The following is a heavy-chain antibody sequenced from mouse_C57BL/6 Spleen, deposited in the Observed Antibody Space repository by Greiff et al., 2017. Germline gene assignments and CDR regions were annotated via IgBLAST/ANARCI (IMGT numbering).Heavy chain of an antibody. CDR2: ISYDGSN. J-gene: IGHJ3*01. D-gene: IGHD3-2*02. Sequence: EVQLQESGPGLVKPSQSLSLTCSVTGYSITSGYYWNWIRQSPGNKLEWMGYISYDGSNNYNPSLKNRISITLDTSKNQFFLKLNSVTTEDTATYYCARGGTAQAPFAYWGQGTLVTVSA. CDR3: ARGGTAQAPFAY. CDR1: GYSITSGYY. V-gene: IGHV3-6*01.